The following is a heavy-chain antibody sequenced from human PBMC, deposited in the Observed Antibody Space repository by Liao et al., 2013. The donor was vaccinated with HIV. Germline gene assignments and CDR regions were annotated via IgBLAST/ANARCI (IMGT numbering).Heavy chain of an antibody. V-gene: IGHV4-34*02. CDR3: ARGHGDAGWKYYYYYYYMDV. CDR2: IDHTGST. CDR1: GESFSYYY. Sequence: QVQLQQWGAGLLKPSETLSLTCAVYGESFSYYYWTWIRQSPGKGLEWIGEIDHTGSTKYNPSLEGRVTISVDTSKNQFSLRLTSATAADTAVYYCARGHGDAGWKYYYYYYYMDVWGKGTTVTVSS. J-gene: IGHJ6*03. D-gene: IGHD3-10*01.